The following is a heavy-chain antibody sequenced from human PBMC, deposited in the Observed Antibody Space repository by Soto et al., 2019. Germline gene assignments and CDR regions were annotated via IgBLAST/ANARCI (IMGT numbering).Heavy chain of an antibody. D-gene: IGHD1-26*01. Sequence: QVQLQESGSGLVKPSQTLSLTCTVSGASISGGDHYWSWVRQPQGKGLEWIGHVSYTGNSYNPDYTPSLQSRPTMSLDTSKNQFSLNMTSVTAADTAVYFCARSGRSLLDYWGQGALVPVSS. V-gene: IGHV4-30-4*01. J-gene: IGHJ4*02. CDR1: GASISGGDHY. CDR2: VSYTGNS. CDR3: ARSGRSLLDY.